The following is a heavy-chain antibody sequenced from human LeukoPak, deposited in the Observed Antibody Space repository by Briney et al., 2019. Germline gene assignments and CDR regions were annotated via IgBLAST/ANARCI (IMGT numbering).Heavy chain of an antibody. Sequence: ASVKVSCKASGYTFTSYYMHWVRQAPGQGLEWMGWISAYNGNTNYAQKLQGRVTMTTDTSTSTAYMELRSLRSDDTAVYYCAKTYYDFWSGYYMRLVFDYWGQGTLVTVSS. CDR3: AKTYYDFWSGYYMRLVFDY. V-gene: IGHV1-18*04. D-gene: IGHD3-3*01. CDR2: ISAYNGNT. J-gene: IGHJ4*02. CDR1: GYTFTSYY.